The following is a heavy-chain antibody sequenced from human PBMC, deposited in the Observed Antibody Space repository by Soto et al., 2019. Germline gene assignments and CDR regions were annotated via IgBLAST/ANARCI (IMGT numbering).Heavy chain of an antibody. CDR2: IIPIFGTA. CDR1: GGTFSSYA. D-gene: IGHD4-17*01. V-gene: IGHV1-69*12. CDR3: ARHGDPGGYYYYGMDV. Sequence: QVQLVQSGAEVKKPGSSVKVSCKASGGTFSSYAISWVRQAPGQGLEWMGGIIPIFGTANYAQKFQGRVTSTAHDTTXXAYMELSSLRSEDTAVYYGARHGDPGGYYYYGMDVWGQGTTVTVSS. J-gene: IGHJ6*02.